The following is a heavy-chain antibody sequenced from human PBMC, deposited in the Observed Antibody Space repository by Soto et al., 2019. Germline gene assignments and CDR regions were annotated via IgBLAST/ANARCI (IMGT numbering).Heavy chain of an antibody. D-gene: IGHD6-25*01. CDR3: ARRKERSGPYYLDS. CDR2: MNPNTGNT. V-gene: IGHV1-8*02. J-gene: IGHJ4*02. Sequence: ASVKVSCKASGYTFTSYAMHRVRQAPGQRLEWMGWMNPNTGNTGYEQKFQGRVTMTRNTSTGTAYMELSSLTSEDTAVYYCARRKERSGPYYLDSWGQGTLVTVSS. CDR1: GYTFTSYA.